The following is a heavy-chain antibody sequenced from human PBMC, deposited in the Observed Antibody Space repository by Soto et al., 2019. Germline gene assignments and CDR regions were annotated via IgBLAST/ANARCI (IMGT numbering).Heavy chain of an antibody. Sequence: SETLSLTCSVSAGSISRYYWGWVRQLPGERLEWIAYVSYSVGASYNPSLKSRVTISLDTSKSQLALRLMSVTAADTAMYYCVASLESGAKESFDYWGRGALITVSS. J-gene: IGHJ4*01. D-gene: IGHD3-10*01. CDR3: VASLESGAKESFDY. CDR1: AGSISRYY. V-gene: IGHV4-59*01. CDR2: VSYSVGA.